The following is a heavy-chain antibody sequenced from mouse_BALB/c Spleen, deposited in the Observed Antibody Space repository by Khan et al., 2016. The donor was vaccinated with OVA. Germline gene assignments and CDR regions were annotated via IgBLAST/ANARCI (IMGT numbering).Heavy chain of an antibody. Sequence: EVQLQESGPGLVKPSQSLSLTCTVTGYSITSDYAWNWIRQFPGNKLEWMGYISYSGNTKYNPSLKSRISITRETSKNQFFLQLNFVTIEDTATYYCARIQGGDFDYWGQGTTLTDSS. CDR3: ARIQGGDFDY. V-gene: IGHV3-2*02. J-gene: IGHJ2*01. D-gene: IGHD3-2*02. CDR2: ISYSGNT. CDR1: GYSITSDYA.